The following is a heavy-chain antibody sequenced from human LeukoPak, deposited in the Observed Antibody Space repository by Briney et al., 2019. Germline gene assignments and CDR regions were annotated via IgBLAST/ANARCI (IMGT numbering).Heavy chain of an antibody. Sequence: GGSLRLSCAASGFTFSTYAMSWVRQAPGKGLEWVSAISGSGSTTYYADSVKGRFTISRDNSKNTLYLQMNSLRAEDTAVYYCAKIAAVAASPYYYYGMDVWGQGTTVTVSS. D-gene: IGHD6-19*01. CDR1: GFTFSTYA. V-gene: IGHV3-23*01. CDR2: ISGSGSTT. CDR3: AKIAAVAASPYYYYGMDV. J-gene: IGHJ6*02.